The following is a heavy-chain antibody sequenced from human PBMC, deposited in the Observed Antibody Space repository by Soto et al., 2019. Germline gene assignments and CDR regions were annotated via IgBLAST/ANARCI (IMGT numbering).Heavy chain of an antibody. CDR3: AHRPSGWYLFDY. CDR1: GFSLSTSGLG. J-gene: IGHJ4*02. Sequence: QITLKESGPTLVRPTQTLTLTCTFSGFSLSTSGLGVGWIRQPPGKALEWLALIYWNDDKRYSPSLKARLTITNDTSKNQVVLTMTNMDPADTATYYCAHRPSGWYLFDYWGQGTLVTVSS. D-gene: IGHD6-19*01. V-gene: IGHV2-5*01. CDR2: IYWNDDK.